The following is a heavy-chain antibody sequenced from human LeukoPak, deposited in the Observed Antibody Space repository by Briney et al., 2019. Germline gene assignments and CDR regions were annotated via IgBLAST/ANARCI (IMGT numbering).Heavy chain of an antibody. CDR3: AGHEGWLVGIDP. D-gene: IGHD6-19*01. CDR2: IYTSGGA. J-gene: IGHJ5*01. V-gene: IGHV4-4*07. CDR1: GGSISKYY. Sequence: PSETLSPTCTVSGGSISKYYWSWIRQPAGKGLEWIGRIYTSGGANYNPSRRSRVPMSVAAPRNQFSPALRSVTGAHTAVYYCAGHEGWLVGIDPWGQGTPVTVSS.